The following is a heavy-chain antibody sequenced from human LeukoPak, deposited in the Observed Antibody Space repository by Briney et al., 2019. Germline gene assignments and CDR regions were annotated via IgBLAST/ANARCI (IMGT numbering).Heavy chain of an antibody. Sequence: SETLSLTCAVYGGSFSGYYWSWIRQPPGKGLEWIGEINHSGSTNYNPSLKSRVTISVDTSKNQFSLKLSSMTAADTAVYYCARGPSTHYYDSSGYYGGQGTLVTVSS. CDR1: GGSFSGYY. V-gene: IGHV4-34*01. J-gene: IGHJ4*02. CDR3: ARGPSTHYYDSSGYY. D-gene: IGHD3-22*01. CDR2: INHSGST.